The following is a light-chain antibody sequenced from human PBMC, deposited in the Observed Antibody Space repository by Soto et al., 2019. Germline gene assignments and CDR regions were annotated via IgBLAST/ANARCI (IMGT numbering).Light chain of an antibody. CDR2: KAS. V-gene: IGKV1-5*03. CDR3: QHYNSYSEA. Sequence: DSQMTQSPSTLSGSVGDRVTITCRASQTLSSWLAWYQQKPGKAPKLLIYKASPLKSEVPSRFSGSGSGTELPLTFSSLQPDDFATYYCQHYNSYSEAFGQGTQVQIK. CDR1: QTLSSW. J-gene: IGKJ1*01.